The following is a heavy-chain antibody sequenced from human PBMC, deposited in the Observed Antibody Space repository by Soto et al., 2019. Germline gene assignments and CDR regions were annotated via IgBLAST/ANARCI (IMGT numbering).Heavy chain of an antibody. Sequence: SVKVSCTPSGYPFTDYHIHWVRQAPGQGLEFMGWINANNGGAGSAQQFQGRVTVTRATSISTVYMELSNLRSDDTAVYYCAREGGSDSLAPNNNWFDTWGQGTRVTVSS. CDR2: INANNGGA. D-gene: IGHD6-25*01. CDR3: AREGGSDSLAPNNNWFDT. CDR1: GYPFTDYH. V-gene: IGHV1-2*02. J-gene: IGHJ5*02.